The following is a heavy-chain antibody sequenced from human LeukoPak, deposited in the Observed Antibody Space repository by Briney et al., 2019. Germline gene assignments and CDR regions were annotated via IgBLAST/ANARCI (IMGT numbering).Heavy chain of an antibody. J-gene: IGHJ6*03. D-gene: IGHD4-17*01. Sequence: SETLSLTCTVSGGSISSYYWSWIRQPPGKGLEWIGYIYYSGSTNYNSSLKSRVTISVDTSKNQFSLKLSSVTAADTAVYYCARGSYGDYTRSYYYYMDVWGKGTTVTVSS. V-gene: IGHV4-59*01. CDR2: IYYSGST. CDR1: GGSISSYY. CDR3: ARGSYGDYTRSYYYYMDV.